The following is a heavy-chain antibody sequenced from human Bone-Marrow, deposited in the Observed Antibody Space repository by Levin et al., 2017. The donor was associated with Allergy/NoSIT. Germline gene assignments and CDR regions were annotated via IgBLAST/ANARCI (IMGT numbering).Heavy chain of an antibody. CDR3: ARGRGPPYSSSSPLNY. Sequence: ASVKVSCKASGGTFSSYAISWVRQAPGQGLEWMGGIIPIFGTANYAQKFQGRVTITADESTSTAYMELSSLRSEDTAVYYCARGRGPPYSSSSPLNYWGQGTLVTVSS. J-gene: IGHJ4*02. D-gene: IGHD6-6*01. CDR1: GGTFSSYA. V-gene: IGHV1-69*13. CDR2: IIPIFGTA.